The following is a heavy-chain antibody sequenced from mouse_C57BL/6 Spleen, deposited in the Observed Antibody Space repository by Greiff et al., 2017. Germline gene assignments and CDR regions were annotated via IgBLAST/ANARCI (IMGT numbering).Heavy chain of an antibody. CDR3: ARSDDYDDGNWYFDV. J-gene: IGHJ1*03. D-gene: IGHD2-4*01. CDR2: IDPNSGGT. V-gene: IGHV1-72*01. CDR1: GYTFTSYW. Sequence: QVQLQQPGAELVKPGASVKLSCKASGYTFTSYWLHWVKQRPGRGLEWIGRIDPNSGGTKYNEKLKSKATLTVDKPSSTAYMQLCSLTSEDSAVYYCARSDDYDDGNWYFDVWGTGTTVTVSS.